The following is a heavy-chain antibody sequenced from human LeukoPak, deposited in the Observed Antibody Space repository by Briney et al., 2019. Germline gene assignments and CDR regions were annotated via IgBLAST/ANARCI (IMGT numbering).Heavy chain of an antibody. D-gene: IGHD4-17*01. CDR3: ASHFYGDYVDAFDI. V-gene: IGHV3-48*03. J-gene: IGHJ3*02. CDR2: ISSSGSTI. Sequence: GGSLRLSCAASGFTFSSYEMNWVRQAPGEGLEWVSYISSSGSTIYYADSVKGRFTISRDNAKNSLYLQMNSLRAEDTAVYYCASHFYGDYVDAFDIWGQGTMVTVSS. CDR1: GFTFSSYE.